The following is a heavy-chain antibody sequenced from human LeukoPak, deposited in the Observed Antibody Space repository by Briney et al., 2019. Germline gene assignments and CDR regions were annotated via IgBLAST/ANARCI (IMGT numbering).Heavy chain of an antibody. CDR2: MNPNSGNT. J-gene: IGHJ4*02. D-gene: IGHD3-22*01. CDR3: ARGRGLTYYYDSSGYYYAY. V-gene: IGHV1-8*01. Sequence: ASVKVSCKASGYSFTSYDINWVRQATGQGLEWMGSMNPNSGNTGYAQKFQGRVTMTRNTSIGTAYMELSSLRSEDTAVYYCARGRGLTYYYDSSGYYYAYWGQGTLVTVSS. CDR1: GYSFTSYD.